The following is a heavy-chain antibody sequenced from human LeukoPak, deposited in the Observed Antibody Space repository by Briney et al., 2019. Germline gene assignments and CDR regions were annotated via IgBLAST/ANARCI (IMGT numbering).Heavy chain of an antibody. D-gene: IGHD6-13*01. CDR1: GYTFTSYD. CDR3: ARGKLNGYSSRRFDY. Sequence: ASVKVSCKASGYTFTSYDINWVRQATGQGLEWTGWMNPNSGNTGYAQKFQGRVTITRNTSISTAYMELSSLRSEDTAVYYCARGKLNGYSSRRFDYWGQGTLVTVSS. V-gene: IGHV1-8*03. J-gene: IGHJ4*02. CDR2: MNPNSGNT.